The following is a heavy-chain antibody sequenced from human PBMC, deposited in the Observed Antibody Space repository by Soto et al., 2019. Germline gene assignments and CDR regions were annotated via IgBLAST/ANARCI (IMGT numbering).Heavy chain of an antibody. CDR3: XXXXXXXTMDXVIAFDI. J-gene: IGHJ3*02. CDR1: GGSISSGGXX. CDR2: IFHSGNT. D-gene: IGHD3-10*01. Sequence: QLQLQESGSGLVKPSQTLSLTCAVSGGSISSGGXXWSWIRQPPGKGLEWIGYIFHSGNTYYNPSLNSRGTISVXXXXXXXXXXXXXXXXXXXXXXXXXXXXXXXTMDXVIAFDIWGQGTMVTVS. V-gene: IGHV4-30-2*01.